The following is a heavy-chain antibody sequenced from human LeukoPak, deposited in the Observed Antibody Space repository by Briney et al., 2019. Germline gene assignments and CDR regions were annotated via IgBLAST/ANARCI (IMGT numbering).Heavy chain of an antibody. J-gene: IGHJ4*02. CDR2: IYYSGST. D-gene: IGHD2-2*01. Sequence: PSETLSLTCTVSGGSISSYYWCWIRQPPGKGLEWIGYIYYSGSTNYNPSLKSRVTISVDTSKNQFSLKLSSVTAADTAVYYCARGQRYCSSTSCYELDYWGQGTLVTVSS. V-gene: IGHV4-59*01. CDR1: GGSISSYY. CDR3: ARGQRYCSSTSCYELDY.